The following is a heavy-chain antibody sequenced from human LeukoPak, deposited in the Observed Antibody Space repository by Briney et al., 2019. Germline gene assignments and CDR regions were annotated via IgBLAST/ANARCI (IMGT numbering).Heavy chain of an antibody. CDR1: GFTFSNCA. CDR2: ISSGGGAT. Sequence: GGSLRLSCAASGFTFSNCAMSWVRQAPGKGLEWVSGISSGGGATYYVDSAKGRFTISRDNSKNTLYLQLSSLRAEDTAVYYCAKAERFTSGWYDYWGQGTLVTVSS. V-gene: IGHV3-23*01. D-gene: IGHD6-19*01. J-gene: IGHJ4*02. CDR3: AKAERFTSGWYDY.